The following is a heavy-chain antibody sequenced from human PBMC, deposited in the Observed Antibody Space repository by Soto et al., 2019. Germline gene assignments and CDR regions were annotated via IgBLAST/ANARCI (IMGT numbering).Heavy chain of an antibody. D-gene: IGHD3-16*01. CDR1: GFTFSSYA. Sequence: QVQLVESGGGVVQPGRSLRLSCAASGFTFSSYAMHWVRQAPGKGLERVAVISYDGSNKYYADSVKGRFTISRDNSKNTLYLQMNSLRAEDMAVYYCAADLLLVRGDQQDYWGQGTLVTVSS. CDR2: ISYDGSNK. J-gene: IGHJ4*02. CDR3: AADLLLVRGDQQDY. V-gene: IGHV3-30-3*01.